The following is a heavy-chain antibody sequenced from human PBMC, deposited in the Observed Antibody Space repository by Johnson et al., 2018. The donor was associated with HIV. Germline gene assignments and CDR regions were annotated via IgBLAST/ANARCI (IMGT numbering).Heavy chain of an antibody. CDR3: EAFDM. CDR1: GFTFSSYA. Sequence: VQLVESGGGVVQPGRSLRLSCAASGFTFSSYAMSWVRQAPGKGLEWVSLIFSVGNTYYADSVKGRFTISRDNSNNMVYLQMNSLRAEDTAGGADEAFDMWGQGTMVTVSS. V-gene: IGHV3-66*02. D-gene: IGHD5-12*01. CDR2: IFSVGNT. J-gene: IGHJ3*02.